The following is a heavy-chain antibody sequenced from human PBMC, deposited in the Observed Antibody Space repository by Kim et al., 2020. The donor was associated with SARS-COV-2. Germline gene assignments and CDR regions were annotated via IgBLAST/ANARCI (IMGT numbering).Heavy chain of an antibody. CDR2: FDPEDGET. J-gene: IGHJ5*02. Sequence: ASVKVSCKVSGYTLTELSMHWVRQAPGKGLEWMGGFDPEDGETIYAQKFQGRVTMTEDTSTDTAYMELSSLRSEDTAVYYCATVSLVRGVSANWFDPWGQGTLVTVSS. CDR3: ATVSLVRGVSANWFDP. V-gene: IGHV1-24*01. CDR1: GYTLTELS. D-gene: IGHD3-10*01.